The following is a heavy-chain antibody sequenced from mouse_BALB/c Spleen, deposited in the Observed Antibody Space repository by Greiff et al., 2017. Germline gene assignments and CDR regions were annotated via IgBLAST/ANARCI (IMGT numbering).Heavy chain of an antibody. CDR2: IRLKSNNYAT. V-gene: IGHV6-6*02. Sequence: EVKVEESGGGLVQPGGSMKLSCVASGFTFSNYWMNWVRQSPEKGLEWVAEIRLKSNNYATHYAESVKGRFTISRDDSKSSVYLQMNNLRAEDTGIYYCTREDYYDYDDYAMDYWGQGTSVTVSS. CDR1: GFTFSNYW. CDR3: TREDYYDYDDYAMDY. J-gene: IGHJ4*01. D-gene: IGHD2-4*01.